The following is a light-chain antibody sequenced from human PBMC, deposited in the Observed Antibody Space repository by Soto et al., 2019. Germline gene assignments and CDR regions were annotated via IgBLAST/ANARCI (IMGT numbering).Light chain of an antibody. V-gene: IGLV2-23*01. CDR2: EGS. Sequence: QSVLTQPASVSGSPGQSITISCTGSSSAVGSYRLVSWYQCHPGKVPKLIIYEGSKRPSGVSNRFSGSEPGNTASLTISGLQAEGEADYSCCSSAPSRTVVFGTGTKLTVL. CDR3: CSSAPSRTVV. CDR1: SSAVGSYRL. J-gene: IGLJ1*01.